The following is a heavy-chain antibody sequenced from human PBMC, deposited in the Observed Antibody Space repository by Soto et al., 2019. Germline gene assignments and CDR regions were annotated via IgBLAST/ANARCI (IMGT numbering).Heavy chain of an antibody. Sequence: PGGSLRLSCAASGFTFSSYAMSWVRQAPGKGLEWVSAISGSGGSTYYADSVKGRFTISRDNSKNTLYLQMNSLRAEDTAVYYCAKGNLVVVPAAPRDYYYGMDVWGQGTTVTVSS. V-gene: IGHV3-23*01. CDR2: ISGSGGST. D-gene: IGHD2-2*01. J-gene: IGHJ6*02. CDR1: GFTFSSYA. CDR3: AKGNLVVVPAAPRDYYYGMDV.